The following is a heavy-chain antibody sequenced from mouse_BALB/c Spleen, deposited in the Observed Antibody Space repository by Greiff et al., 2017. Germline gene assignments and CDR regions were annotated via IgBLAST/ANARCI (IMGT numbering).Heavy chain of an antibody. Sequence: EVQLQQSGAELVKPGASVKLSCTASGFNIKDTYMHWVKQRPEQGLEWIGRIDPANGNTKYDPKFQGKATITADTSSNTAYLQLSSLTSEDTAVYYCARSYGNPYWYFDVGGAGTTVTVSS. V-gene: IGHV14-3*02. CDR3: ARSYGNPYWYFDV. D-gene: IGHD2-1*01. CDR2: IDPANGNT. J-gene: IGHJ1*01. CDR1: GFNIKDTY.